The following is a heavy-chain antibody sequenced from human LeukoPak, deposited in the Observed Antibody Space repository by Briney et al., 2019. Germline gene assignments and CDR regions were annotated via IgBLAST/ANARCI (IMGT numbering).Heavy chain of an antibody. V-gene: IGHV4-34*12. CDR3: ARVSGYCPDGVCRFDV. J-gene: IGHJ4*02. D-gene: IGHD2-8*01. CDR1: GGSLSGYF. CDR2: IIHNGTT. Sequence: PSETLSLTCAVYGGSLSGYFWSWIRQSPGKGLEWIGEIIHNGTTNYNPSLKSRVTISGDTSKNQFSLNLISVTAADTAVYYCARVSGYCPDGVCRFDVWGQGTLVTVSS.